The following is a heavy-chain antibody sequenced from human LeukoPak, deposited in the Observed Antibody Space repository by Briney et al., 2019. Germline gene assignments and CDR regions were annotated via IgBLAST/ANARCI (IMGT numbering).Heavy chain of an antibody. CDR2: IKSKTDGGTT. CDR3: TTDQLPYAFDI. CDR1: GFTFTSYG. D-gene: IGHD1-7*01. Sequence: GGSLRLSCAASGFTFTSYGMHWVRQAPGKGLEWVGRIKSKTDGGTTDYAAPVKGRFTISRDDSKNTLYLQMNSLKTEDTAVYYCTTDQLPYAFDIWGQGTMVTVSS. V-gene: IGHV3-15*07. J-gene: IGHJ3*02.